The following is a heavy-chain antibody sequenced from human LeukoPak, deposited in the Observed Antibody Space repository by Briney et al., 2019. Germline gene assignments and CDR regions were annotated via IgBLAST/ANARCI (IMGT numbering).Heavy chain of an antibody. V-gene: IGHV4-59*01. Sequence: SETLSLTCTVPGGSISSYYWSWIRQPPGKGLEWIGYIYYSGSTNYNPSLKSRVTISVDTSKNQFSLKLSSVTAADTAVYYCARMTTVTDYFFDYWGQGTLVTVSS. D-gene: IGHD4-17*01. CDR2: IYYSGST. CDR3: ARMTTVTDYFFDY. J-gene: IGHJ4*02. CDR1: GGSISSYY.